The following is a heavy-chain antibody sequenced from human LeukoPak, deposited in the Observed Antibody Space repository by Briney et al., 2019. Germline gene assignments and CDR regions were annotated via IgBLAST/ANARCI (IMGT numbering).Heavy chain of an antibody. D-gene: IGHD5-12*01. V-gene: IGHV1-69*04. CDR1: GGTFSSYA. Sequence: SVKVSCKASGGTFSSYAISWVRQAPGQGLEWMGRIIPILGIVNYAQKFQGRVTITADKSTSTAYMELSSLRSEDTAVYYCARDTGGYDWGYYFDYWGQGTLVTVSS. CDR3: ARDTGGYDWGYYFDY. J-gene: IGHJ4*02. CDR2: IIPILGIV.